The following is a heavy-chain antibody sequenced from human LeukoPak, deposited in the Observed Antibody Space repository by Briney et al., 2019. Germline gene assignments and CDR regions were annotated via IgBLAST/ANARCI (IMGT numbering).Heavy chain of an antibody. CDR3: ARGLYCSSTSCYGRFDP. Sequence: GASVKVSCKASGYTFTNYDINWVRQAPGQGLERMGWMNPSSGNTGYAPKFQGRLTITRDTSISTAYMELSSLRSEDTAVYYCARGLYCSSTSCYGRFDPWGQGTLVTVSS. CDR1: GYTFTNYD. V-gene: IGHV1-8*03. CDR2: MNPSSGNT. J-gene: IGHJ5*02. D-gene: IGHD2-2*01.